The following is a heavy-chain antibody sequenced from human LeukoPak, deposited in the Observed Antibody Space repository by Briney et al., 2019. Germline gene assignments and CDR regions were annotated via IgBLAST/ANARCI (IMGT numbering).Heavy chain of an antibody. CDR3: AREHSGYDFPGRDYYYIDV. V-gene: IGHV3-21*01. D-gene: IGHD5-12*01. Sequence: GGSLRLSCAASGFTFSSYDMTWVRQAPGRGLEWVSSIRPSGDNTYYGDSVKGRFTISRDNAKNSLYLQMNSLRAEDTAVYYCAREHSGYDFPGRDYYYIDVWGKGTTVTVSS. CDR2: IRPSGDNT. J-gene: IGHJ6*03. CDR1: GFTFSSYD.